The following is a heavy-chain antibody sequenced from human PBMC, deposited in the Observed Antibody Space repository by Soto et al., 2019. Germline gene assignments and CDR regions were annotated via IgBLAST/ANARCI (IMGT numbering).Heavy chain of an antibody. Sequence: GGSLRLSCAASGLTFSSYGMHWVRQAPGKGLEWVAVISYDGSNKYYADSVKGRFTISRDNSKNTLYLQMNSLRAEDTAVYYCANLNLWLGYYYYYGMDVWGQGTTVTVSS. V-gene: IGHV3-30*18. D-gene: IGHD3-10*01. CDR2: ISYDGSNK. CDR1: GLTFSSYG. CDR3: ANLNLWLGYYYYYGMDV. J-gene: IGHJ6*02.